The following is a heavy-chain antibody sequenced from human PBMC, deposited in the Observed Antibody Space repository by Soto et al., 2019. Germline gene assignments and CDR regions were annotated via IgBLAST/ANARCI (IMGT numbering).Heavy chain of an antibody. V-gene: IGHV1-8*01. CDR2: MNPNSGNT. CDR1: GYTFTSYD. Sequence: ASVKVSCKASGYTFTSYDINWVRQATGQGLEWMGWMNPNSGNTGYAQKFQGRVTMTRNTSISTAYMELSSLRSEDTAVYYCARGGYYDYVWGSYRYLEWFDPWGQGTLVTVSS. D-gene: IGHD3-16*02. J-gene: IGHJ5*02. CDR3: ARGGYYDYVWGSYRYLEWFDP.